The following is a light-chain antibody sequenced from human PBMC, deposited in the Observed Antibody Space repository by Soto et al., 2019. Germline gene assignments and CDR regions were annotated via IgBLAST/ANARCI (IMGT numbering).Light chain of an antibody. CDR3: QSYDAINVV. CDR1: SGRIGSNY. V-gene: IGLV6-57*04. J-gene: IGLJ2*01. CDR2: EDN. Sequence: NFMLTQPHSVSVSPGETVTISCTRSSGRIGSNYVQWYQQRPGSAPTTVIFEDNRRPSGVPDRFSASIDISSNSASLTISGLRTEDEADYYCQSYDAINVVFGGGTKLTVL.